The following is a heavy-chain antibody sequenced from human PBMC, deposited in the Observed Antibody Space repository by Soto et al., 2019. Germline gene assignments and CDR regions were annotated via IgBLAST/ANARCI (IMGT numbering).Heavy chain of an antibody. D-gene: IGHD3-10*01. J-gene: IGHJ5*02. Sequence: QVQLVQSGGEVKKPGASVKVSCKASGYTFTNYGISWVRQAPGQGLEWMGWINVYNGNTKYAQKVQGRVTMTTDTSTSTAYMELRSLRSDDTAVYYCARGVGSGSYYNKYNWFDTWGQGTLVTVSS. V-gene: IGHV1-18*01. CDR1: GYTFTNYG. CDR3: ARGVGSGSYYNKYNWFDT. CDR2: INVYNGNT.